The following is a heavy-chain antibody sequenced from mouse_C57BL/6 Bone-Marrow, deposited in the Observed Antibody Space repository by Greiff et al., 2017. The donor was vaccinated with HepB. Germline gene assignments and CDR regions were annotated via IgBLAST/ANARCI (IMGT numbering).Heavy chain of an antibody. CDR1: GFNIKDDY. CDR2: IDPENGDT. V-gene: IGHV14-4*01. J-gene: IGHJ2*01. CDR3: TTPSYSLDY. D-gene: IGHD2-10*01. Sequence: EVQLQQSGAELVRPGASVKLSCTASGFNIKDDYMHWVKQRPEQGLEWIGWIDPENGDTEYASKLQGKATITADTSSNTAYLQLSSLTSEDTAVYYCTTPSYSLDYWGQGTTLTVSS.